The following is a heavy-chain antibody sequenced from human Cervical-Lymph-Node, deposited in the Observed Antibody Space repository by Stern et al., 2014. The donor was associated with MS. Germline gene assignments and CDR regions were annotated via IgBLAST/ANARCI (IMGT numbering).Heavy chain of an antibody. D-gene: IGHD6-19*01. CDR2: ISWNSGYI. CDR1: GFTIDDFA. J-gene: IGHJ3*02. CDR3: AKDTGFSSGSGVFDI. Sequence: VQLVESGGGLVQPGRSLRLSCAASGFTIDDFAMHWVRQAPGKGLEWVSGISWNSGYILYADSVRCRFTISRDNAKNSLYLQMNSLRAEDTALYYCAKDTGFSSGSGVFDIWGQGTMVTVSS. V-gene: IGHV3-9*01.